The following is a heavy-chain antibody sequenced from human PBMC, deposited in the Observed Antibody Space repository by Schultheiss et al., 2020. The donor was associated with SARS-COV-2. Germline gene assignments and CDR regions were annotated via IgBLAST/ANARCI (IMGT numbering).Heavy chain of an antibody. D-gene: IGHD4/OR15-4a*01. Sequence: SQTLSLTFSVSGGSNSFHYFSWIRQPPGKGLEWIVYIYYGGSTNYNPSLKSRVTISGDTSRKQFSLKLSSVNAADTAVYYWARVYGAANGMDVWGQGTAVTVSS. V-gene: IGHV4-59*11. CDR3: ARVYGAANGMDV. CDR2: IYYGGST. CDR1: GGSNSFHY. J-gene: IGHJ6*02.